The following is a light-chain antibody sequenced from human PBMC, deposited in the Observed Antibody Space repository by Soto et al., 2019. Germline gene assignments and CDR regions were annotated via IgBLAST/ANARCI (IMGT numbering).Light chain of an antibody. Sequence: DIVLTQSPLSLPVTPGEPASISCRSSQSLLQSNGNNHVDWYLQRPGQSPQILLYLASSRASGVPDRFSGSGSGTEFSLEISRVEAEDVGFYYCMQAAQSPLTFGQGTRLEIK. J-gene: IGKJ5*01. CDR3: MQAAQSPLT. CDR1: QSLLQSNGNNH. CDR2: LAS. V-gene: IGKV2-28*01.